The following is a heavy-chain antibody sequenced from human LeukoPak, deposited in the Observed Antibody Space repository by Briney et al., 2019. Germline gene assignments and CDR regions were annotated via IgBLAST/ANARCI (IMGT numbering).Heavy chain of an antibody. CDR3: MGYIVVVPAAIPDY. V-gene: IGHV3-64*01. J-gene: IGHJ4*02. D-gene: IGHD2-2*02. CDR2: ISHNGGST. Sequence: GGSLRLSCAASGFTFSSYAVHWVRQAPGKGLEFVSGISHNGGSTYYANSVKGRFSISRDNSKNTLYLQMNSLRAEDMAVYYCMGYIVVVPAAIPDYWGQGTLVTVSS. CDR1: GFTFSSYA.